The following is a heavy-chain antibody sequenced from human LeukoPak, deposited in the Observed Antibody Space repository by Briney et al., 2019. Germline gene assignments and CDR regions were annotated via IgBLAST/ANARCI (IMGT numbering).Heavy chain of an antibody. CDR2: IYYSGST. CDR3: ARTYGSSGLGYFDL. D-gene: IGHD6-13*01. J-gene: IGHJ2*01. CDR1: GGSISSYY. V-gene: IGHV4-59*01. Sequence: SETLSLTCTVSGGSISSYYWSWIRQPPGKGLEWIGYIYYSGSTNYSPSLKSRLTISVDASKNQFSLKLSSVTAADTAVYYCARTYGSSGLGYFDLWGRGTLVTVSS.